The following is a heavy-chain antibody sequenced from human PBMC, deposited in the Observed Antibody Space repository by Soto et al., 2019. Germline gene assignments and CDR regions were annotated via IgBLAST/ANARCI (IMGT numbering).Heavy chain of an antibody. CDR3: ARDASMTTVLPFDY. Sequence: GGSLRLSCAASGFTFSISSMNWVRQAPGKGLEWVSSISSSSSYIYYADSVKGRFTISRDNAKNSLYLQMNSLRAEDTAVYYCARDASMTTVLPFDYWGQGTLVTVSS. V-gene: IGHV3-21*01. CDR1: GFTFSISS. D-gene: IGHD4-17*01. J-gene: IGHJ4*02. CDR2: ISSSSSYI.